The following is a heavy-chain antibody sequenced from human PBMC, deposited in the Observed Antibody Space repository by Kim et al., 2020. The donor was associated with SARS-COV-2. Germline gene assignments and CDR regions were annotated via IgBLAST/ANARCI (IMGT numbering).Heavy chain of an antibody. D-gene: IGHD3-10*01. Sequence: VKGRFTISRDNAKNSLYLQMNSLRAEDTALYYCAKDNAKYYYGSGTRVDYWGQGTLVTVSS. J-gene: IGHJ4*02. V-gene: IGHV3-9*01. CDR3: AKDNAKYYYGSGTRVDY.